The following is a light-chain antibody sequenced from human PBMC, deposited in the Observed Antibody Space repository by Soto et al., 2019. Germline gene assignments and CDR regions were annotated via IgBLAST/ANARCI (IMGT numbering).Light chain of an antibody. Sequence: EIVMTQSPDTLSVSPGERATVSCRASESVSSNLAWYQQKAGQAPRLLIYGASTRATGIPARFSCSGSGTEFTLTISTLQSEDVAIYYCQQYNSWPPYTFGQGTKLEI. V-gene: IGKV3-15*01. J-gene: IGKJ2*01. CDR2: GAS. CDR3: QQYNSWPPYT. CDR1: ESVSSN.